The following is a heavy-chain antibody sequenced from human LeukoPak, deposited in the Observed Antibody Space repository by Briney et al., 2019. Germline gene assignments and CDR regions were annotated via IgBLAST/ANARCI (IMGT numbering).Heavy chain of an antibody. CDR2: ISCYSGNT. J-gene: IGHJ4*02. V-gene: IGHV1-18*01. CDR3: ARDIATVQHQD. D-gene: IGHD1-1*01. Sequence: ASVKVSCKTSGYTFTNYGISWVRQALGQGLEWMGWISCYSGNTNYVQKFRGRVAMTADTSTSTVYMELRSLRSDDTAVYYCARDIATVQHQDWGQGTLVTVSS. CDR1: GYTFTNYG.